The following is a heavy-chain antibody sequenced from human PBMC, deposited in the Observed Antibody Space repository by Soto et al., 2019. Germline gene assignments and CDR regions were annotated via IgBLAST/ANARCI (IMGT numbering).Heavy chain of an antibody. CDR1: GYTFTSYA. CDR3: AREGATKYNWFEH. D-gene: IGHD1-26*01. J-gene: IGHJ5*02. V-gene: IGHV1-3*01. CDR2: INAGNGNT. Sequence: QVQLVQSGAEVKKPGASVKVSCKASGYTFTSYAMHWVRQAPGQRLEWMGWINAGNGNTKYSQKFQGRVTITRDTSASKDYMELRRLRSEDTAVYYCAREGATKYNWFEHWGQGTLVHVSS.